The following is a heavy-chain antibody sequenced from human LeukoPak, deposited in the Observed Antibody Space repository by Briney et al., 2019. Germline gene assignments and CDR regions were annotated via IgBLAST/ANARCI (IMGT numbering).Heavy chain of an antibody. CDR2: IYDSGST. CDR1: GASIRSGDYY. CDR3: ARDCSGGSCYGAFDI. J-gene: IGHJ3*02. D-gene: IGHD2-15*01. V-gene: IGHV4-30-4*01. Sequence: SETLSLTCTVSGASIRSGDYYWSWIRQPPGKGLEWIGYIYDSGSTYYNPSLKSRITISVDTSENQFSLKLSSVTATDTAVYYCARDCSGGSCYGAFDIWGQGTMVTVSS.